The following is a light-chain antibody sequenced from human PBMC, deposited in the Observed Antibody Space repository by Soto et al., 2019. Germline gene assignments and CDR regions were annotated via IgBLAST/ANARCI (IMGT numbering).Light chain of an antibody. CDR3: QQYGGSPRT. V-gene: IGKV3-20*01. J-gene: IGKJ1*01. CDR1: QSVSSSY. CDR2: GAS. Sequence: EIVLTQSPGTLSLSPGERATLSCRASQSVSSSYLAWYQQKPGQTPRLLIYGASSRATGIPDRFSGSGSGTDFTLTISRLEPEDFAVYYCQQYGGSPRTFGQGTKVEI.